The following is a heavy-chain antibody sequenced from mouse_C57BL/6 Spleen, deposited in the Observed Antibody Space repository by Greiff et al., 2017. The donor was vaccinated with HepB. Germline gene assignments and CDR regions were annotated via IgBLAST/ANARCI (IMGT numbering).Heavy chain of an antibody. Sequence: DVHLVESGGGLVKPGGSLKLSCAASGFTFSDYGMHWVRQAPEKGLEWVAYISSGSSTIYYADTVKGRFTISRDNAKNTLFLQMTSLRSEDTAMYYCAREGLRYYYAMDYWGQGTSVTVSS. D-gene: IGHD2-4*01. CDR3: AREGLRYYYAMDY. V-gene: IGHV5-17*01. J-gene: IGHJ4*01. CDR2: ISSGSSTI. CDR1: GFTFSDYG.